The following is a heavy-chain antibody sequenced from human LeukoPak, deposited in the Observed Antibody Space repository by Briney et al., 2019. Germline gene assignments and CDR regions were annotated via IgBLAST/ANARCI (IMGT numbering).Heavy chain of an antibody. V-gene: IGHV3-21*01. CDR1: GFTFSSYS. CDR2: ISSSSSYI. J-gene: IGHJ4*02. D-gene: IGHD3-22*01. CDR3: ARDLSLRDYYDSSGYPLDY. Sequence: PGGSLRLSCAASGFTFSSYSMNWVRQAPGQGLQWVSSISSSSSYIYYADSVKGRFTISRDNAKNSLYLQMNSLRAEDTAVYYWARDLSLRDYYDSSGYPLDYWGQGTLVTVSS.